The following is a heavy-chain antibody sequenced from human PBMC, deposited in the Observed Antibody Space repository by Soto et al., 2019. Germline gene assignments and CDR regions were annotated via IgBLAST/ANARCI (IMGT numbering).Heavy chain of an antibody. D-gene: IGHD1-26*01. Sequence: QVQLQESGPGLVKPSETLSLTCTVSGDSINTYTWTWIRQPPGKGVEWIGYIFSSGSTNYNSSLQSRLTMSVDTSKNLFSLKLYSVTAADTAVYYCARGDQELDYWGQGTLVTVSS. J-gene: IGHJ4*02. CDR2: IFSSGST. CDR3: ARGDQELDY. CDR1: GDSINTYT. V-gene: IGHV4-59*01.